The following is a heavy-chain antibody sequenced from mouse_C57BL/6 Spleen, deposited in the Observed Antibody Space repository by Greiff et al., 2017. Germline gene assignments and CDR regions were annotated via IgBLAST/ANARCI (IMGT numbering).Heavy chain of an antibody. CDR2: ISSGSSTI. V-gene: IGHV5-17*01. J-gene: IGHJ1*03. CDR3: ARPGYYGSRGYFDV. D-gene: IGHD1-1*01. CDR1: GFTFSDYG. Sequence: EVKVEESGGGLVKPGGSLKLSCAASGFTFSDYGMHWVRQAPEKGLEWVAYISSGSSTIYYADTVKGRFTISRDNAKNTLFLQMTSLRSEDTAMYYCARPGYYGSRGYFDVWGTGTTVTVSS.